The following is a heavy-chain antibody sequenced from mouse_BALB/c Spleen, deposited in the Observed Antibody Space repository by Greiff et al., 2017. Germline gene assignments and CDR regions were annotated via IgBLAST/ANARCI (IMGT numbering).Heavy chain of an antibody. CDR2: ISSGGSYT. Sequence: EVQVVESGGGLVQPGGSLKLSCAASGFTFSSYALSWVRPSPEKRLEWVAVISSGGSYTYSPDTVTGRFTISRDNAKNTLYLEMSSLRSEDTAMYYCARDATATGAMDYWGQGTSVTVAA. J-gene: IGHJ4*01. D-gene: IGHD1-2*01. CDR3: ARDATATGAMDY. V-gene: IGHV5-9-4*01. CDR1: GFTFSSYA.